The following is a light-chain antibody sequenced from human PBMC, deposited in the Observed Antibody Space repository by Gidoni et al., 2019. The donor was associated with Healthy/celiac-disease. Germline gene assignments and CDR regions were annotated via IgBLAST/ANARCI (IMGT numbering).Light chain of an antibody. CDR3: QQSYSNPRYT. J-gene: IGKJ2*01. V-gene: IGKV1-39*01. CDR1: QSISSY. CDR2: AAY. Sequence: DVQMTQSPSSLSASVGDRVTITCRASQSISSYLNWYQQKPGKAPKLLIYAAYSLQSGVTSRFSGSGSGTDFTLTISSLQPEEFATYYCQQSYSNPRYTFGQGTKLEIK.